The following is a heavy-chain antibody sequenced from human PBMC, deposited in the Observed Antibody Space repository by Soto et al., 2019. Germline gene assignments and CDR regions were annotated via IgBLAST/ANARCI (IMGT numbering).Heavy chain of an antibody. CDR1: GYTLTELS. J-gene: IGHJ6*02. CDR2: FDPEDGET. CDR3: ATLERGSGSYYNGYYYVMDF. D-gene: IGHD3-10*01. Sequence: ASVKVSCKVSGYTLTELSMHWVRQAPGKGLEWMGGFDPEDGETIYAQKFQGRVTMTEDTSTDTAYMELSSLRSEDTAVYYCATLERGSGSYYNGYYYVMDFWGQGTTVTGSS. V-gene: IGHV1-24*01.